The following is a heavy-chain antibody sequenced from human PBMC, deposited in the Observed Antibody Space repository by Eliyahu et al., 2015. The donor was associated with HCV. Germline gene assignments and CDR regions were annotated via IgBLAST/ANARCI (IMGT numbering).Heavy chain of an antibody. CDR2: IYYNGLP. J-gene: IGHJ4*02. CDR1: GGSLRNFY. D-gene: IGHD3-10*01. V-gene: IGHV4-59*01. Sequence: QVLLQESGPGLVRPAETLSLTCTVSGGSLRNFYSSWIRQPPGKGLEWIGYIYYNGLPKNNPSFNSRVFMSIDTSKNQFSLKLNSVTAADTAVYYCARGPSSGSDYWGQGILVTVSS. CDR3: ARGPSSGSDY.